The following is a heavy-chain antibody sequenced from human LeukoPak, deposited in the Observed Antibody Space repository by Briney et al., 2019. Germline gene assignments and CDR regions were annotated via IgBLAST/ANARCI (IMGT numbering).Heavy chain of an antibody. V-gene: IGHV1-18*04. D-gene: IGHD6-19*01. J-gene: IGHJ1*01. CDR3: ARDKSQWRAEYFHH. CDR2: MRAYNGNT. Sequence: ASEKVSCKASGYTFTSYGISWVRQAPGQGLEGRGWMRAYNGNTNYAQKLQRRVTMTPDPSTSTAYMELRSLSSDDTAVYYCARDKSQWRAEYFHHWGQGTLVTVSS. CDR1: GYTFTSYG.